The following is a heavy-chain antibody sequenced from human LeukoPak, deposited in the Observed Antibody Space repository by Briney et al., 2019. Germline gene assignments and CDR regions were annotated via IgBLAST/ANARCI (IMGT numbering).Heavy chain of an antibody. CDR1: GGSLSSYY. CDR2: IYYSGST. J-gene: IGHJ6*02. Sequence: SETLSLTCTVSGGSLSSYYWSWIRQPPGKGLEWIGYIYYSGSTNYNPSLKSRVTISVDTSKNLFSLKVSSVTAADTAVYYCARGRSNYYGMDVWGQGTTVTVSS. CDR3: ARGRSNYYGMDV. V-gene: IGHV4-59*01. D-gene: IGHD1-26*01.